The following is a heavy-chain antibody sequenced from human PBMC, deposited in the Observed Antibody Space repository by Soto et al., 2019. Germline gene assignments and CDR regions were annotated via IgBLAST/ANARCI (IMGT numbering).Heavy chain of an antibody. CDR2: ISGSGGST. V-gene: IGHV3-23*01. D-gene: IGHD2-2*01. Sequence: GGSLRLSCAASGFTFSSYAMSWVRQAPGKGLEWVSAISGSGGSTYYQDSVKGRFTISRENSKNTLYLQMNSLRAEDTAVYYCAKDLDIVVVPAAMRSTYYYYYMDVWGKGTTVTVSS. CDR3: AKDLDIVVVPAAMRSTYYYYYMDV. CDR1: GFTFSSYA. J-gene: IGHJ6*03.